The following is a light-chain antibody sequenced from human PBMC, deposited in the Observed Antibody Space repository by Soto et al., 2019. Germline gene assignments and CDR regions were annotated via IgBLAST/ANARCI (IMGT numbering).Light chain of an antibody. CDR2: EVT. J-gene: IGLJ1*01. CDR1: RRDAGGYNC. V-gene: IGLV2-8*01. CDR3: SSCVASDVFV. Sequence: QSVLTQPPSASGSPGQSVRISCTGTRRDAGGYNCVAWYQQHPGKAPKLMIYEVTNRPSGVLDRFSGSKSGYTAFLTFSGLQAENEADYYCSSCVASDVFVFGNGTKVTVL.